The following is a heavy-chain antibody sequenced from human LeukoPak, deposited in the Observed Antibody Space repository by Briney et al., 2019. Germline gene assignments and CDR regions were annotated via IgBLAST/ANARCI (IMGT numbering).Heavy chain of an antibody. V-gene: IGHV3-21*01. J-gene: IGHJ3*02. Sequence: LXLSXAASGFTFSDYTMNWVRQAPGKGLEWVSSISSGGTYKYYADSVKGRFTISRDNAQNSLYLQMNSLRAEDSSVYYCARPTTVTTISADAFDIWGQGTMVTVSS. CDR1: GFTFSDYT. CDR3: ARPTTVTTISADAFDI. CDR2: ISSGGTYK. D-gene: IGHD4-17*01.